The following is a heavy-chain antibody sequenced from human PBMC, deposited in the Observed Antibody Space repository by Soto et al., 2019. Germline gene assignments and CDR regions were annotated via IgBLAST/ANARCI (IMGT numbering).Heavy chain of an antibody. V-gene: IGHV4-34*01. CDR3: GRVERGTATTVVDAFDI. J-gene: IGHJ3*02. CDR2: ISHSGRT. CDR1: GGSFSGYY. D-gene: IGHD1-1*01. Sequence: SETLSLPCLVYGGSFSGYYWSWIRHPPGKGLEWIGEISHSGRTNYNPSLKSRVTISIDMSRNHFSLKLSSVTAADTALYYCGRVERGTATTVVDAFDIWGQGTMVTVSS.